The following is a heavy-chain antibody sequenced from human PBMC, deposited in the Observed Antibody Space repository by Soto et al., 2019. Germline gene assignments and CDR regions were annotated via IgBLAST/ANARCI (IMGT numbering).Heavy chain of an antibody. CDR2: IYYSGST. CDR1: GGSISSGGYY. D-gene: IGHD2-2*01. Sequence: QVQLQESGPGLVKPSQTLSLTCTVSGGSISSGGYYWSWIRQHPGKGLEWIGYIYYSGSTYYNPSRKSRVTISVDTSKNQFSLKRSSVTAAYTAVYYCARDVCSTSCYDRRWFDPWGQGTLVTVSS. CDR3: ARDVCSTSCYDRRWFDP. J-gene: IGHJ5*02. V-gene: IGHV4-31*03.